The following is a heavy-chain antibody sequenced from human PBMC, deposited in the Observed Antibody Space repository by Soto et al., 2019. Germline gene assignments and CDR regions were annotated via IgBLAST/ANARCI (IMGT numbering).Heavy chain of an antibody. Sequence: SETLSLTCTVSGGSISSSSFYWGWIRQPPGRGLEWIGTMYYSGSTYYNPSLKSRVTISGDTSKNQFSLKLSSVTAADTAVYYCARSVAMPGTRYSDYWGQGTLVTVSS. CDR2: MYYSGST. D-gene: IGHD6-19*01. CDR1: GGSISSSSFY. CDR3: ARSVAMPGTRYSDY. V-gene: IGHV4-39*01. J-gene: IGHJ4*02.